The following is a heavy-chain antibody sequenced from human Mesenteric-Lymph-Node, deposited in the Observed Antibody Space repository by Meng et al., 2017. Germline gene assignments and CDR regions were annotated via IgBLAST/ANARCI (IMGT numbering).Heavy chain of an antibody. CDR2: IYYSGST. CDR1: GGSVSSGGYY. Sequence: QVHLKESGPGLVKPSQTLSLTCTVSGGSVSSGGYYWTWIRQHPGKGLEWFGHIYYSGSTFYNPSLKRRVIISIDTSKNQFSLNLRSVTAADTAVYYCARVSSGWDYFDYWGQGTLVTVSS. J-gene: IGHJ4*02. V-gene: IGHV4-31*03. CDR3: ARVSSGWDYFDY. D-gene: IGHD6-19*01.